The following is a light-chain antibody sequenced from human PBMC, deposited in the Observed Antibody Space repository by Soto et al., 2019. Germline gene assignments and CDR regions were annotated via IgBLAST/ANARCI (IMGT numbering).Light chain of an antibody. CDR3: SAWDDSLNGIYV. CDR2: SND. Sequence: QSVLTQAPSASGTPGQRVTISCSGSSSNIGRSSVNWYQHLPGTAPKLRIYSNDRRPSGVPERFSGSKSGTSASLAISGLQSEDEADYYCSAWDDSLNGIYVFGTGTKVTVL. CDR1: SSNIGRSS. J-gene: IGLJ1*01. V-gene: IGLV1-44*01.